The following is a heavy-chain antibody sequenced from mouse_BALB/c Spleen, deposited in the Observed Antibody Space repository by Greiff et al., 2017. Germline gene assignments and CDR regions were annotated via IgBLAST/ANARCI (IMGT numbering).Heavy chain of an antibody. Sequence: LQQPGSELVRPGASVKLSCKASGYTFTSYWMHWVKQRHGQGLEWIGNIYPGSGSTNYDEKFKSKGTLTVDTSSSTAYMHLSSLTSEDSAVYYCTRLGYGDYFDYWGQGTTLTVSS. J-gene: IGHJ2*01. CDR1: GYTFTSYW. CDR2: IYPGSGST. D-gene: IGHD2-14*01. V-gene: IGHV1S22*01. CDR3: TRLGYGDYFDY.